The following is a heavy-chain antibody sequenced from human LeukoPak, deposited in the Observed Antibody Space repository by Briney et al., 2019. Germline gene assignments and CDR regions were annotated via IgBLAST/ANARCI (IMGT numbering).Heavy chain of an antibody. CDR1: GFTFSSYG. CDR2: IWYDGSNK. CDR3: ARGRPHGNDY. V-gene: IGHV3-33*01. D-gene: IGHD4-23*01. J-gene: IGHJ4*02. Sequence: PGRSLRLSCAASGFTFSSYGMHWVRQAPGKGLEWVAVIWYDGSNKYYAGSVKGRFTISRDNSKNTLYLQMNSLRAEDTAVYYCARGRPHGNDYWGQGTLVTVSS.